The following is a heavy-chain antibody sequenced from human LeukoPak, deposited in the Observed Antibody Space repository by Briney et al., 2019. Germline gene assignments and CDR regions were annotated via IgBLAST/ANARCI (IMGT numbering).Heavy chain of an antibody. V-gene: IGHV3-23*01. J-gene: IGHJ3*01. CDR2: ISGSGGTT. Sequence: PGGSLRLSCAASGFTISSKYMSWVRQAIGEGLEWFSAISGSGGTTCYANSATRRFPISRYNSKNTLCLQMNRLRAEDTAVYYCATDERFIDAFEVWGQGTVATVSS. CDR1: GFTISSKY. CDR3: ATDERFIDAFEV.